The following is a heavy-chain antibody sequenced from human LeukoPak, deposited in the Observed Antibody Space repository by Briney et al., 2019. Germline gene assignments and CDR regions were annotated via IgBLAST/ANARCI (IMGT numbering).Heavy chain of an antibody. CDR2: ISLSSSYI. J-gene: IGHJ4*02. CDR3: ARDLPNYYDSRGYYYYFDY. V-gene: IGHV3-21*01. D-gene: IGHD3-22*01. Sequence: GGSLRLSCAASGFTFSSYSMNWVCQAPGKGLEWVSSISLSSSYIYYADSVKGRFTISRDNAKNSLYLQMNSLRAEDTAVYYCARDLPNYYDSRGYYYYFDYWGQGTLVTVSS. CDR1: GFTFSSYS.